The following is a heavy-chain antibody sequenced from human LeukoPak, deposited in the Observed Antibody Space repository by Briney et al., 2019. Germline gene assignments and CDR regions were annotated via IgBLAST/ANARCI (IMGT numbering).Heavy chain of an antibody. CDR3: ARDRYYYDSSGYYSLDY. CDR2: IHTSVST. V-gene: IGHV4-61*02. CDR1: GGSISSSSYY. J-gene: IGHJ4*02. D-gene: IGHD3-22*01. Sequence: SETLPLTCTVSGGSISSSSYYWSWIRQPAGKGLEWIGRIHTSVSTNYNPSLKSRVTMSVDTSKNQFSLKLSSVTAADTAVYYCARDRYYYDSSGYYSLDYWGQGTLVTVSS.